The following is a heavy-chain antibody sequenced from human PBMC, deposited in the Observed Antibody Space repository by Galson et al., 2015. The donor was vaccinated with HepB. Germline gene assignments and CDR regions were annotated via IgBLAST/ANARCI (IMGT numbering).Heavy chain of an antibody. V-gene: IGHV3-21*01. CDR3: ASLSSGAFDI. D-gene: IGHD3-10*01. J-gene: IGHJ3*02. CDR2: ISSSSTYI. CDR1: GFTFSSYS. Sequence: SLRLSCAASGFTFSSYSLNWVRQAPGKGLEWVSSISSSSTYIYYADSVKGRFTISRDNAKNSLYLQMNSLRVEDTAVYYCASLSSGAFDIWGQGTMVTVSS.